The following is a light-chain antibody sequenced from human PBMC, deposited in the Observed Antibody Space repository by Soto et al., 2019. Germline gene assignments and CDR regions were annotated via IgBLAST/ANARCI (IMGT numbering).Light chain of an antibody. CDR3: QQLNSYPLT. J-gene: IGKJ4*01. Sequence: IQLTQSPSSLSASVGDRVTITCRASQGIGSYLAWYQQKPGIAPKLLIYAASTLQSGVPSRFSGSGSGTDFTLTISSLQPEDFATYYCQQLNSYPLTFGGGTKVEIK. CDR1: QGIGSY. CDR2: AAS. V-gene: IGKV1-9*01.